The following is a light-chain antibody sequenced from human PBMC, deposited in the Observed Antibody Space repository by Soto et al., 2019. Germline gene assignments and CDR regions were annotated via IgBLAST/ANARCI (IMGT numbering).Light chain of an antibody. Sequence: DIQLTQSPSFLSASVGDRVTITCRSSQGISSYLAWYQQKPEKAPNLLIYAASTLQSGVPSRFSCSESWTEFTLTSSILHPEEVATHICQQLNSYPLTFGGGNKVEIK. J-gene: IGKJ4*01. CDR2: AAS. V-gene: IGKV1-9*01. CDR1: QGISSY. CDR3: QQLNSYPLT.